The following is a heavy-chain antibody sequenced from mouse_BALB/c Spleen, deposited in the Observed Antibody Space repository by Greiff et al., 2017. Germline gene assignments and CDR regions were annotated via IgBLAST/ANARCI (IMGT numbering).Heavy chain of an antibody. D-gene: IGHD1-1*01. Sequence: DVHLVESGPELVKPGASVKISCKASGYSFTGYFMNWVMQSHGKSLEWIGRINPYNGDTFYNQKFKGKATLTVDKSSSTAHMELRSLASEDSAVYYCARFYYGSSWYFDVWGAGTTVTVSS. CDR2: INPYNGDT. CDR1: GYSFTGYF. V-gene: IGHV1-20*02. CDR3: ARFYYGSSWYFDV. J-gene: IGHJ1*01.